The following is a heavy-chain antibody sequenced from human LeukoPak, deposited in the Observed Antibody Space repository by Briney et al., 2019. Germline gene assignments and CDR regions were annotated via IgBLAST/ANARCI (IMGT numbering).Heavy chain of an antibody. CDR2: IDTSSTTM. Sequence: PGGSLRLSCAASGLTFSKYSMTWVRQAPGKGLEWVSFIDTSSTTMYYTDSVKGRFTISRDNAKNSLYLQMNSLRAEDTAVYYCARDVDPPPTVYFDYWGQGTLVTVSS. CDR1: GLTFSKYS. V-gene: IGHV3-48*01. D-gene: IGHD4-11*01. J-gene: IGHJ4*02. CDR3: ARDVDPPPTVYFDY.